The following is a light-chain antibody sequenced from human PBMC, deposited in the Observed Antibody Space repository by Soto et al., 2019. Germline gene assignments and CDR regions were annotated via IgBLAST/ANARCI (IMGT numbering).Light chain of an antibody. V-gene: IGKV4-1*01. CDR3: QQYYSTLTWT. J-gene: IGKJ1*01. CDR1: QNVLYSSNNKNY. Sequence: DIVMTQSPDSLAVSLGERATINCKSSQNVLYSSNNKNYLAWYQQKPGQPPKLLIYWASTRESGVPDRFSGSGSGTDFTLTISSLQAEDVAVYYCQQYYSTLTWTFGQGTKVEIK. CDR2: WAS.